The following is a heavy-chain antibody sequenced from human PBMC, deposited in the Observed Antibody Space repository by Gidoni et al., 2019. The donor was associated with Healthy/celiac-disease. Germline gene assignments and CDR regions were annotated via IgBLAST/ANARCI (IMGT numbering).Heavy chain of an antibody. CDR3: AGVSPLGPGNLFDY. CDR1: GGSISSSSYY. J-gene: IGHJ4*02. Sequence: QLQLQESGPGLVKPSETLSLTCTVSGGSISSSSYYWGWIRQPPGKGLGWMGSIYYSGSTYYNPSLKGRVPITGGPSKNQFPLKLGLVTAADPAWDYCAGVSPLGPGNLFDYLGQGTLVTVSS. V-gene: IGHV4-39*01. D-gene: IGHD3-16*01. CDR2: IYYSGST.